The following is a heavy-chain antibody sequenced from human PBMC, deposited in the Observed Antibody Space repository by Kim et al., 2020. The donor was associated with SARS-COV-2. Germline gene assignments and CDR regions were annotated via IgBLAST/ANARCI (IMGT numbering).Heavy chain of an antibody. D-gene: IGHD4-17*01. CDR3: ARRDYGDYGNWFDP. V-gene: IGHV4-39*01. Sequence: SETLSLTCTASGGSISSSSYYWGWIRQSPGKGLEWIGSIYYSGSTYYNPSLKSRVTISVDTSKNQFSLKVSSVTAADTAVYYCARRDYGDYGNWFDPWGQGTLVTVSS. CDR1: GGSISSSSYY. CDR2: IYYSGST. J-gene: IGHJ5*02.